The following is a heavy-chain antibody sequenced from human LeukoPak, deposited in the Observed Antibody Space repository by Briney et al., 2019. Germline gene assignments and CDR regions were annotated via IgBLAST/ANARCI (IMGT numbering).Heavy chain of an antibody. CDR3: ARAPSSSSAYFDY. V-gene: IGHV4-34*01. D-gene: IGHD6-6*01. CDR1: GGSFSGYY. Sequence: SETLSLTCAVYGGSFSGYYWSWVRQPPGKGLEWIGEINHSGSTNYNPSLKSRVAISVDTSKNQFSLKLSSVTAADTAVYYCARAPSSSSAYFDYWGQGTLVTVSS. J-gene: IGHJ4*02. CDR2: INHSGST.